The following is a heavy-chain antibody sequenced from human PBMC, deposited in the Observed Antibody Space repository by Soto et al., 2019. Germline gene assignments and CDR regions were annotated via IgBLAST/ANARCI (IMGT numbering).Heavy chain of an antibody. D-gene: IGHD3-10*01. J-gene: IGHJ4*02. V-gene: IGHV4-59*01. Sequence: PSETLSLTSSVSGGSMSEYFWSWIRQSPGKGLEWIGYIYYLGSTDYNPSLKSRVTISVDTSKRQFSLRLTSVTAADTAVYYCARDGYDGSGSPYPAYWGPGTQVTVSS. CDR3: ARDGYDGSGSPYPAY. CDR2: IYYLGST. CDR1: GGSMSEYF.